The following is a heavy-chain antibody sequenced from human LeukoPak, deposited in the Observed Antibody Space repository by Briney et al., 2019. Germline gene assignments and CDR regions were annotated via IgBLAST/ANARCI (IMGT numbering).Heavy chain of an antibody. CDR3: AKGSDYYGSVTSKKTD. CDR2: ISGGSGNI. Sequence: GGSLRLSCSVSGFTFSNYAMHWVRQAPGKGLEWVSLISGGSGNIYYVDSVKGRFTISRDNSKNTLYVQMTSLRAEDKAIYYCAKGSDYYGSVTSKKTDWGQGTLVTVSS. D-gene: IGHD3-10*01. J-gene: IGHJ4*02. CDR1: GFTFSNYA. V-gene: IGHV3-23*01.